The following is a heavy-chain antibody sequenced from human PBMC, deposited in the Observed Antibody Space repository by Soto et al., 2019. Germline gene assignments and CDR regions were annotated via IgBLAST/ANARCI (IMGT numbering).Heavy chain of an antibody. CDR1: GGSISSYY. D-gene: IGHD2-2*01. CDR3: ATAGDRAMLSHRDYYYYCMDG. Sequence: SETLSLTCTVSGGSISSYYWSWIRQPPGKGLEWIGYIYYSGSTNYNPSLKSRVTISVDTSKNQFSLKLSSVTAADTAVYYCATAGDRAMLSHRDYYYYCMDGWGPGTTVTVS. V-gene: IGHV4-59*01. J-gene: IGHJ6*02. CDR2: IYYSGST.